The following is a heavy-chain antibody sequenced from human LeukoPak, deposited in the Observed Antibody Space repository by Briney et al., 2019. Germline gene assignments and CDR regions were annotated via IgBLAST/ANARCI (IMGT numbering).Heavy chain of an antibody. D-gene: IGHD5-18*01. CDR3: ARDRTAMSVKRDFDP. CDR1: GYTFTSYG. V-gene: IGHV1-18*01. Sequence: GASVKVSCKASGYTFTSYGISWVRQAPGQGLEWMGWISAYNGDTGYAQKFQGRLTMTTDTSTSTAYMELRSLRSDDTAMYYCARDRTAMSVKRDFDPWGQGTLVNVSS. J-gene: IGHJ5*02. CDR2: ISAYNGDT.